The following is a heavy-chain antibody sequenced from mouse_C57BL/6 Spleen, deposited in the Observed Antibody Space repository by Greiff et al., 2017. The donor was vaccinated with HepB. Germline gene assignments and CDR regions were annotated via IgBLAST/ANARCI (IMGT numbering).Heavy chain of an antibody. CDR2: INPNYGTT. CDR1: GYSFTDYN. V-gene: IGHV1-39*01. Sequence: EVKLQESGPELVKPGASVKISCKASGYSFTDYNMNWVKQSNGKSLEWIGVINPNYGTTSYNQKFKGKATFTVDQSSSTAYMKLNSLTSEDSAVYYCAGSSYPYWYFDVWGTGTTVTVSS. J-gene: IGHJ1*03. CDR3: AGSSYPYWYFDV. D-gene: IGHD1-1*01.